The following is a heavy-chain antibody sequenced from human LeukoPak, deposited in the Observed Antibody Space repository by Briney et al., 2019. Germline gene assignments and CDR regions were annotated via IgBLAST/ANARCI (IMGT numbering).Heavy chain of an antibody. CDR1: GVSISSSNSY. V-gene: IGHV4-39*01. CDR2: IYYSGNT. D-gene: IGHD3/OR15-3a*01. J-gene: IGHJ4*02. Sequence: SETLSLTCTVSGVSISSSNSYWGWIRQPPGKGLEWIGSIYYSGNTYYNASLKSQVSISIDTSKNQFSLRLTSVTAGDTAVYYCARQTGSGLFILPGGQGTLVTVSS. CDR3: ARQTGSGLFILP.